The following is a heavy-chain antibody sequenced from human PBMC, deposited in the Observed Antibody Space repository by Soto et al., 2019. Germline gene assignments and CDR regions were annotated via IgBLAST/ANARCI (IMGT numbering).Heavy chain of an antibody. CDR2: SSYDGSNQ. CDR3: AKDREQQLIRGWFDP. D-gene: IGHD6-13*01. J-gene: IGHJ5*02. CDR1: GFNFRNYG. V-gene: IGHV3-30*18. Sequence: QVQLVESGGGVVQPGRSLRLSCADSGFNFRNYGMHWVRQAPGKGLEWVAVSSYDGSNQYYADSVKGRFTISRDDSKNTMYLQMNSLRTEDTAVYYCAKDREQQLIRGWFDPGGQGTLVTVSP.